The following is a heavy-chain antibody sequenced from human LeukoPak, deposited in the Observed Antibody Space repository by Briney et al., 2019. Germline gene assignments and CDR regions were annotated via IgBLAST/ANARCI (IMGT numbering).Heavy chain of an antibody. CDR2: INPNSGGT. V-gene: IGHV1-2*06. J-gene: IGHJ3*02. Sequence: ASVKVSCKASGYTFTCYYMHWVRQTPGQGLEWMGRINPNSGGTNYAQKFQGRVTMTRDTSISTAYMELSRLRSDDTAVYHCARDTRDFWSGYYDAFDIWGQGTMVTVSS. CDR3: ARDTRDFWSGYYDAFDI. CDR1: GYTFTCYY. D-gene: IGHD3-3*01.